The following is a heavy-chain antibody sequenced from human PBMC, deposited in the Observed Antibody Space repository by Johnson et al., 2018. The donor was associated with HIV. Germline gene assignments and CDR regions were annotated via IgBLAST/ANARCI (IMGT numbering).Heavy chain of an antibody. CDR1: GFIFSSYD. CDR2: IGTAGDT. D-gene: IGHD6-6*01. V-gene: IGHV3-13*01. J-gene: IGHJ3*02. Sequence: MQLVESGGGVVQPGRSLRLSCAASGFIFSSYDMHWVRQATGKGLEWVSAIGTAGDTYYPGSVKGRFTISRDNSKNTLYLQMNSLRAEDTAVYYCAKDGEYSSPGAFDIWGQGTMVTVSS. CDR3: AKDGEYSSPGAFDI.